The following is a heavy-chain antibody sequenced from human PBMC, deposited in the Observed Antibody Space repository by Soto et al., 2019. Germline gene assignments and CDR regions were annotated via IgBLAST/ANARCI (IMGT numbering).Heavy chain of an antibody. CDR1: GFTFSSYV. CDR3: AKDRRVKSLAFGHDY. D-gene: IGHD3-16*01. V-gene: IGHV3-30*18. CDR2: ISYDGSNK. Sequence: GGSLRLSCAASGFTFSSYVMHWVRQSPGKGLEWVAVISYDGSNKYYADSVKGRFTISRDDSKNTLYLQMNSLRAEDTAVYYCAKDRRVKSLAFGHDYWGQGTLVTVSS. J-gene: IGHJ4*02.